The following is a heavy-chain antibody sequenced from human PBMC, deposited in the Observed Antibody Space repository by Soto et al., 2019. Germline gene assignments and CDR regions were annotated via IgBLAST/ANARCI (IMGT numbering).Heavy chain of an antibody. Sequence: ASETLSLTCTVSGASITYGGYPWSWIRQTPGKGLEWIGYINHLETTFYNPSFESRLTLSIDRAKNQFSLKLHSMSAADRAVYFCARGGGSDSFDYWGQGILVTVSS. V-gene: IGHV4-30-2*01. J-gene: IGHJ4*02. D-gene: IGHD1-26*01. CDR3: ARGGGSDSFDY. CDR2: INHLETT. CDR1: GASITYGGYP.